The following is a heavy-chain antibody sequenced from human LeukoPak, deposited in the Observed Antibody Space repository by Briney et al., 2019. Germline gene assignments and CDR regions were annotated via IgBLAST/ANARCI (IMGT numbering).Heavy chain of an antibody. Sequence: SHTLSLTCAISGDSVSSNSAAWNWIRKSPSRGLEWQGRTYYRSKWYNDYAVSVKSRITINPDTSKNQFSLQLNSVTPEDTAVYYCARASVPYSSGWYILDCWGQGTLVTVSS. CDR2: TYYRSKWYN. D-gene: IGHD6-19*01. V-gene: IGHV6-1*01. CDR3: ARASVPYSSGWYILDC. CDR1: GDSVSSNSAA. J-gene: IGHJ4*02.